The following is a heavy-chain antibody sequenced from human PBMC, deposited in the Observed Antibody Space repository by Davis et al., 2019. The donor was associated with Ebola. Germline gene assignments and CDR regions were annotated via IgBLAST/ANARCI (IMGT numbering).Heavy chain of an antibody. V-gene: IGHV3-74*01. Sequence: GESLKISCAASGFTFSSYWMHWVRQAPGKGLVWVSRINSDGSSTSYADSVKGRFTISRDNSKNTLYLQMNSLRAEDTAVYYCAKDNGYSSGWSLYYYYGMDVWGQGTTVTVSS. D-gene: IGHD6-19*01. J-gene: IGHJ6*02. CDR1: GFTFSSYW. CDR3: AKDNGYSSGWSLYYYYGMDV. CDR2: INSDGSST.